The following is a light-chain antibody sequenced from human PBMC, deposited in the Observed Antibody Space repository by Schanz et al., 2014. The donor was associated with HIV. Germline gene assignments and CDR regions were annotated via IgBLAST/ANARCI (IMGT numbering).Light chain of an antibody. J-gene: IGLJ3*02. V-gene: IGLV1-44*01. CDR1: NSNFRSNA. Sequence: QSVLTQPPSTSGTPGQRVTMSCSGSNSNFRSNAVNWYQHLPGTAPKLLIYNSYHRPSGVPDRFSGSQSGASASLAISGLQAEDEADFFCATWDDSLDGWVFGGGTKLTVL. CDR3: ATWDDSLDGWV. CDR2: NSY.